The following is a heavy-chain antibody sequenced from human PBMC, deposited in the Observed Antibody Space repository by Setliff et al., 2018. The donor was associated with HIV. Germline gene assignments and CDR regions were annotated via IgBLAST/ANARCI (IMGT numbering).Heavy chain of an antibody. J-gene: IGHJ4*02. CDR3: ARPQGGGFDY. V-gene: IGHV5-51*01. Sequence: GESLKISCRGSGYYFTTFWIAWVRQMPGKGLEWMGFIYPADSDTRYSPSFQGQVTISADKSMDTAYLQWSSLKASDTAMYYCARPQGGGFDYWGQGTLVTAPQ. CDR1: GYYFTTFW. CDR2: IYPADSDT. D-gene: IGHD3-16*01.